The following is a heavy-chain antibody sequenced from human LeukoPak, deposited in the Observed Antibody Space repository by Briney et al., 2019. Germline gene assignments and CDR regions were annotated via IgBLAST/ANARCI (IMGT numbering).Heavy chain of an antibody. CDR3: ARAFAGLGAFDI. Sequence: SETLSLTCAVYGGSFSGYYWSWIRQPPGKGLEWIGEINHSGSTNYNPSLKSRVTISVDTSKNQFSLKLSSVTAADTAVYYCARAFAGLGAFDIWGQGTMVTVS. CDR2: INHSGST. V-gene: IGHV4-34*01. J-gene: IGHJ3*02. D-gene: IGHD3/OR15-3a*01. CDR1: GGSFSGYY.